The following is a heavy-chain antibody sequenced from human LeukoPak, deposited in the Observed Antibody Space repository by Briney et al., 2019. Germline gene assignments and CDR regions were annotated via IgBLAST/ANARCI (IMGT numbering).Heavy chain of an antibody. Sequence: ASVKVSCKASGGTFSSYAISWVRQAPGQGLEWMGIIDPSGGSTTYAQKFQGRVTMTRDTSTSTVYMELSSLRSEDTAVYYCAREQYYSDSSGYTTLFDYWGQGTLVTVSS. CDR1: GGTFSSYA. J-gene: IGHJ4*02. V-gene: IGHV1-46*01. CDR2: IDPSGGST. CDR3: AREQYYSDSSGYTTLFDY. D-gene: IGHD3-22*01.